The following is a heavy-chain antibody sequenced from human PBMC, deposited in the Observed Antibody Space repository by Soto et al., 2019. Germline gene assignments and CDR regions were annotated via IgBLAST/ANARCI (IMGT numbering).Heavy chain of an antibody. V-gene: IGHV4-59*01. CDR2: VYNSGST. D-gene: IGHD6-13*01. J-gene: IGHJ4*02. CDR1: GGSISSNY. CDR3: ARYRREAVAGYTLDN. Sequence: SETLSLTCTVSGGSISSNYWTWIRQPPGKGLEWIGYVYNSGSTNYNPSLKSRVTIAEDTSKSQFSLKVNSMTAADTAVYYCARYRREAVAGYTLDNWGQGILVTVSS.